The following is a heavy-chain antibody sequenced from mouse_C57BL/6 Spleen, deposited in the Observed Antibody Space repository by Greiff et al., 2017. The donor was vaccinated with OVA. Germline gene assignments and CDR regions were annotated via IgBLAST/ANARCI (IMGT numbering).Heavy chain of an antibody. D-gene: IGHD1-1*01. Sequence: EVQGVESGGGLVKPGGSLKLSCAASGFTFSDYGMHWVRQAPEKGLEWVAYISSGSSTIDYADTVKGRFTISRDNAKNTLFLQMTRLRSEDTAMYYCAREGASITTVVAHFDYWGQGTTLTVSS. CDR1: GFTFSDYG. CDR2: ISSGSSTI. V-gene: IGHV5-17*01. CDR3: AREGASITTVVAHFDY. J-gene: IGHJ2*01.